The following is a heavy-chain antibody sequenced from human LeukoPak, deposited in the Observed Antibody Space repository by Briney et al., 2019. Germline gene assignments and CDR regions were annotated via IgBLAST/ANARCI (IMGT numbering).Heavy chain of an antibody. CDR1: GFTFSSYG. D-gene: IGHD3-16*01. CDR2: IWYDGSNK. V-gene: IGHV3-33*01. Sequence: HPGGSLRLSCAASGFTFSSYGMHWVRQAPGKGLEWVAVIWYDGSNKYYADSVKGRFTISRDNSKNTLYLQMNSLRAEDTAVYYCARGGHDGPRNWFDPWGQGTLVTVSS. J-gene: IGHJ5*02. CDR3: ARGGHDGPRNWFDP.